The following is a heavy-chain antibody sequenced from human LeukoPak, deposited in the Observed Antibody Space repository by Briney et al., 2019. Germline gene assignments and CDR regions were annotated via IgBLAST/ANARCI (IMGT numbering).Heavy chain of an antibody. Sequence: SETLSFTCTVSGGSISSSSYYWGWIRQPPGKGLEWIGSIYYSGSTYYNPSLKSRVTISVDTSKNQFSLKLSSVTAADTAVYYCAITYYYGSGSSYTYFDYWGQGTLVTVSS. CDR1: GGSISSSSYY. CDR2: IYYSGST. V-gene: IGHV4-39*01. D-gene: IGHD3-10*01. CDR3: AITYYYGSGSSYTYFDY. J-gene: IGHJ4*02.